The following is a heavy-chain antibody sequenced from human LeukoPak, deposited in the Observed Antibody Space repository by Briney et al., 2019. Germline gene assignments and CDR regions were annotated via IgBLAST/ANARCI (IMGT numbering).Heavy chain of an antibody. CDR3: ARADTARNLYFDY. J-gene: IGHJ4*02. D-gene: IGHD5-18*01. CDR1: AFTLTDHY. CDR2: IRDKAKRDST. V-gene: IGHV3-72*01. Sequence: GGSLRLSCAASAFTLTDHYMDWIRQAPGKGLEWVARIRDKAKRDSTEYAASVRGGFTISRDDSDNSLYLQMNSLKTEDSAVYYCARADTARNLYFDYWGRGTLVTVSS.